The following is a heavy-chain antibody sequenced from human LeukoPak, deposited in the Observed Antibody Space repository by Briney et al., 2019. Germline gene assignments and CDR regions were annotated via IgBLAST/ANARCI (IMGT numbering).Heavy chain of an antibody. Sequence: GGSLRLSCAASRFAFSNYGMHWVRQAPGKGLEWVAFIRFDGSNKNYADSVKGRFTISRDNSKNTLYLQMNSLRAEDTAVYYCAKKGSSSWYHFDYWGQGTLVTVSS. J-gene: IGHJ4*02. V-gene: IGHV3-30*02. CDR2: IRFDGSNK. D-gene: IGHD6-13*01. CDR3: AKKGSSSWYHFDY. CDR1: RFAFSNYG.